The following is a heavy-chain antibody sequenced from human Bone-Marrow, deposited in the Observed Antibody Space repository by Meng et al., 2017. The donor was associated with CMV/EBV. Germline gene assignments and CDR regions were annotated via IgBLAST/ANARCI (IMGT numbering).Heavy chain of an antibody. J-gene: IGHJ2*01. CDR2: IYPGDSDT. V-gene: IGHV5-51*01. Sequence: GESLKISCKGSGYSFTSYWIGWVRQMPGKGLEWMGIIYPGDSDTRYSPSFQGQVTISADKSLGTAYLQWSSLKASDTAMYYCARHKPIYYYFWSGYSVWYFDLWGRGTLVTVSS. CDR1: GYSFTSYW. D-gene: IGHD3-3*01. CDR3: ARHKPIYYYFWSGYSVWYFDL.